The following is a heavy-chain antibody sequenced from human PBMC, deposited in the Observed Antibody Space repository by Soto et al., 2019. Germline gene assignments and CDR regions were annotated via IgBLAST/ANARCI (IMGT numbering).Heavy chain of an antibody. CDR2: ISANGGRT. D-gene: IGHD1-20*01. CDR3: AQDPRIRGIDY. CDR1: GFTFSSYA. J-gene: IGHJ4*02. Sequence: EVQLLESGGGLVQPGGSLRLSCGASGFTFSSYAMSWVRQAPGKAPEWVSGISANGGRTDYADSVRGRFTMSRDNSKNPVYLQMNSLRAEDPAVYYFAQDPRIRGIDYWGQGTLVTVSS. V-gene: IGHV3-23*01.